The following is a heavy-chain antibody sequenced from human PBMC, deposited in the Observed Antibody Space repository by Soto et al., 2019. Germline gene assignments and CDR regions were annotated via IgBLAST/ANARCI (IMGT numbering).Heavy chain of an antibody. V-gene: IGHV3-7*01. J-gene: IGHJ5*02. Sequence: EAQLVESGGGLVQPGGSLRVSCAVSGFTFSSYWMSWVRQAPGKGLEWVAKIKQDGSETYYVDSVKGRFTVSRDNANNRLLVQVDSFRAEETAVYYGARGESDAYNWFDPWGQGTLVTVSS. D-gene: IGHD1-26*01. CDR2: IKQDGSET. CDR1: GFTFSSYW. CDR3: ARGESDAYNWFDP.